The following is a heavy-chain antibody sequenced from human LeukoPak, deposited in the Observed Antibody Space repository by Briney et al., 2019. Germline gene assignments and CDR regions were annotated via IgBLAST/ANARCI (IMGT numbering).Heavy chain of an antibody. Sequence: ASVKVSCKAPRDMLNSYHIHWVRQAPGEGLEWMGMINPGGVGPNYSQKFRGRVDMTWDASANTVYMELSWLRPEDTAVYYCARAKVPPRPSWFNSWGQGTLVTVSS. D-gene: IGHD6-6*01. CDR3: ARAKVPPRPSWFNS. J-gene: IGHJ5*01. CDR2: INPGGVGP. V-gene: IGHV1-46*02. CDR1: RDMLNSYH.